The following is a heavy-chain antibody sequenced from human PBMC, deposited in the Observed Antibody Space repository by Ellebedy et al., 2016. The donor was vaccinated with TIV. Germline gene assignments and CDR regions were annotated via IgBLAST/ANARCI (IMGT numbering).Heavy chain of an antibody. J-gene: IGHJ4*02. CDR1: GFTFSGYW. D-gene: IGHD2-2*01. V-gene: IGHV3-7*03. Sequence: PGGSLRLSCAASGFTFSGYWMSWVRQAPGKGLEWVANIKEDGSEAYYVDSVKGRFTISRDNAKNSLYLQMSNLRAEETAVFYCASAGGRHSTGSGFYWGQGTRVTVST. CDR3: ASAGGRHSTGSGFY. CDR2: IKEDGSEA.